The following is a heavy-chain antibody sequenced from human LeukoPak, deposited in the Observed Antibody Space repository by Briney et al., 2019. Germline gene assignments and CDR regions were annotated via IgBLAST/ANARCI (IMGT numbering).Heavy chain of an antibody. J-gene: IGHJ6*03. CDR1: GYSISSGYY. V-gene: IGHV4-38-2*02. D-gene: IGHD1-26*01. CDR2: IYHSGST. Sequence: SETLSLTCTVSGYSISSGYYWGWIRPPPGKGLEWIGSIYHSGSTYYNPSLKSRVTISVDTSKNQFSLKPSSVTAADTAVYYCARGERGSYPYYYYYMDVWGKGTTVTVSS. CDR3: ARGERGSYPYYYYYMDV.